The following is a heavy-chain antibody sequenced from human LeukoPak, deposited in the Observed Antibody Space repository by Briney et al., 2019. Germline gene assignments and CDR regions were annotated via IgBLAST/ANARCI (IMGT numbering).Heavy chain of an antibody. CDR2: INHSGST. CDR3: ARGRRGSYYY. CDR1: GGSFSGYY. J-gene: IGHJ4*02. D-gene: IGHD1-26*01. V-gene: IGHV4-34*01. Sequence: SETLSLTCAVYGGSFSGYYWSWICQPPGKGLEWIGEINHSGSTNYNPSLKSRVTISVDTSKNQFSLKLSSVTAADTAVYYCARGRRGSYYYWGQGTLVTVSS.